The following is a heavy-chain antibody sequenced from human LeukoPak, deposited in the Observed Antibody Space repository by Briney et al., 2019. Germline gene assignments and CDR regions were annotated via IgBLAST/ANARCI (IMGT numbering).Heavy chain of an antibody. CDR2: ISSGTTI. D-gene: IGHD3-22*01. CDR3: ARGEYYYDSSGSGIKTFDY. V-gene: IGHV3-48*03. J-gene: IGHJ4*02. CDR1: GFTFSSYE. Sequence: GGSLRLSCAVSGFTFSSYEMNWVRQAPGKGLGWVSYISSGTTIYYADSVKGRFTISRDNAKNSLYLQMNSLRAEDTAVYYCARGEYYYDSSGSGIKTFDYWGQGTLVTVSS.